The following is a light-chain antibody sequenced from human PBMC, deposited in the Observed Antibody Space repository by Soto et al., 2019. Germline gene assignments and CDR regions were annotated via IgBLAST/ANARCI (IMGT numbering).Light chain of an antibody. Sequence: SYELTQPPSVSVSPGQTASITCYGDKLGDGYASWYQQRSGHSPLLVIYQNNQRPSGIPERFSGSNSGSTATLTISGTQAMDEADYYCQAWDRTSAWVFGGGTKLTVL. V-gene: IGLV3-1*01. J-gene: IGLJ3*02. CDR1: KLGDGY. CDR3: QAWDRTSAWV. CDR2: QNN.